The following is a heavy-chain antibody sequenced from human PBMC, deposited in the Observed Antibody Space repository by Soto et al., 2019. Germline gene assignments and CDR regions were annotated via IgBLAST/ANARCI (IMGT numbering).Heavy chain of an antibody. D-gene: IGHD6-19*01. V-gene: IGHV4-39*01. CDR3: ASATGYSSGWFDREPNYGMDV. Sequence: PSETLSLTCTVSGGSISSSSYYWGWLRPPPGKGLEWIGSIYYSGSTYYNPALKSRVTISVDTSKNQFSLKRSSVTAADTAVYYCASATGYSSGWFDREPNYGMDVWGQGTTVTVSS. CDR1: GGSISSSSYY. CDR2: IYYSGST. J-gene: IGHJ6*02.